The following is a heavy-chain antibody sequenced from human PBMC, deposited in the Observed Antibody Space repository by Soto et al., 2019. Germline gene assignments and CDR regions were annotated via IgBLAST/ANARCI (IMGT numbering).Heavy chain of an antibody. Sequence: QLQLQESGSGLVKPSLTLSLTCAVSGGSISSGGYSWSWIRQPPGKGLEWIGYMYHSGSTYYNPSRNSRACRSIERPKNQFSLKTGCVTAAGTAVYYGARVPDYWGQGILVTVSS. CDR2: MYHSGST. V-gene: IGHV4-30-2*01. CDR3: ARVPDY. J-gene: IGHJ4*02. CDR1: GGSISSGGYS.